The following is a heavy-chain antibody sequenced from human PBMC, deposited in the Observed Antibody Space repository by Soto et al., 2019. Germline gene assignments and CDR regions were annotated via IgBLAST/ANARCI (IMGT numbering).Heavy chain of an antibody. J-gene: IGHJ4*02. CDR2: FDPEDGET. CDR1: GYTLTELS. CDR3: ATLRLRYFDWLPSFLDY. V-gene: IGHV1-24*01. D-gene: IGHD3-9*01. Sequence: ASVKVSCKVSGYTLTELSMHWVRQAPGKGLEWMGGFDPEDGETIYAQKFQGRVTMTEDTSTDTAYMELSSLRSEDTAVYYCATLRLRYFDWLPSFLDYWGQGTLVTVSS.